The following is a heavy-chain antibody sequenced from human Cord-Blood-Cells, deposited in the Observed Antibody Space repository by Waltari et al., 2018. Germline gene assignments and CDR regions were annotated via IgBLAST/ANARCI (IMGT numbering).Heavy chain of an antibody. V-gene: IGHV3-13*01. D-gene: IGHD1-26*01. J-gene: IGHJ3*02. CDR2: IGTAGDT. Sequence: EVQLVESVGGLVQPGGSLRLSCAASGFPFSSYDTHWVRQATGKGLEWVSAIGTAGDTYYPGSVKGRFTISRENAKNSLYLQMNSLRAGDTAVYYCARGIGRSDAFDIWGQGTMVTVSS. CDR3: ARGIGRSDAFDI. CDR1: GFPFSSYD.